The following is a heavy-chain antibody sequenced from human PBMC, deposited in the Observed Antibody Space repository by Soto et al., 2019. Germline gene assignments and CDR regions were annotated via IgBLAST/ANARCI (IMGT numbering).Heavy chain of an antibody. V-gene: IGHV1-69*06. CDR3: ARVSPHYAYYYGMDV. CDR1: GGTFSSYA. Sequence: SVKVSCKASGGTFSSYAISWVRQAPGQGLEWMGGIIPIFGTANYAQKFQGRVTITADKSTSTAYMELSSLRSEDTAVYYCARVSPHYAYYYGMDVWGQGTTVTVSS. J-gene: IGHJ6*02. CDR2: IIPIFGTA. D-gene: IGHD3-16*01.